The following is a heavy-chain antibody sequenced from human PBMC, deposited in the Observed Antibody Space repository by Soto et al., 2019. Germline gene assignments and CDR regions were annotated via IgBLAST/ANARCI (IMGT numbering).Heavy chain of an antibody. J-gene: IGHJ6*02. Sequence: QVQLVQSGAEVKKPGSSVKVSCKASGGTFSSYAISWVRQAPGQGLEWMGGIITIFGTANYAQKFQGRVTITADESTSTAYMELSSLRSEDTAVYYCARFYCSSTSCPDYYYYYGMDVWGQGPTVTVSS. CDR3: ARFYCSSTSCPDYYYYYGMDV. CDR1: GGTFSSYA. D-gene: IGHD2-2*01. V-gene: IGHV1-69*01. CDR2: IITIFGTA.